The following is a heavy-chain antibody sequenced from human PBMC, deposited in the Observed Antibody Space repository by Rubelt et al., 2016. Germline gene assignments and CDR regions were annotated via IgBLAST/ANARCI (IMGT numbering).Heavy chain of an antibody. CDR1: GGSFSGYY. V-gene: IGHV4-34*02. Sequence: QVQLQQWGAGLLKPSETLSLTCAVYGGSFSGYYWSWIRQPPGKGLEWIGEINHSGSTSYNPSLNSRVPISADASKNQFSRVLGAVTAADTAVYDCSRGLFPGIAGPCCCGQGTLVTVSS. D-gene: IGHD6-13*01. CDR3: SRGLFPGIAGPCC. J-gene: IGHJ4*02. CDR2: INHSGST.